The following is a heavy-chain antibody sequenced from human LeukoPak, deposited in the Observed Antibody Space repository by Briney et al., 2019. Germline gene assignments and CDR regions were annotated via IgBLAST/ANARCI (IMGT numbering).Heavy chain of an antibody. CDR3: ARSNQADDY. J-gene: IGHJ4*02. D-gene: IGHD1-14*01. V-gene: IGHV3-74*01. CDR1: GFTFSSYW. CDR2: TNPGGSSI. Sequence: GGSLRLSCAASGFTFSSYWMHWVRQVPGKGLVWVARTNPGGSSITYADSVKGRFTISRDNAKNTLYLQMDSLKAEDTGVYYCARSNQADDYWGQGTLVTVSS.